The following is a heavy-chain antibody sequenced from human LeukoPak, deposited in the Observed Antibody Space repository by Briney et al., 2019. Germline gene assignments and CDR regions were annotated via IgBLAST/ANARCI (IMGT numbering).Heavy chain of an antibody. Sequence: RGSLRLSCAASGFTFSSDWMSWGRRAPGKGLEWVAKINQDGSERYYADSVKGRFTISRDNAKNSLSLEMNSLRAEDTAVYYCARDRWDLDYWGQGTLVTVSS. CDR2: INQDGSER. CDR3: ARDRWDLDY. D-gene: IGHD1-26*01. J-gene: IGHJ4*02. CDR1: GFTFSSDW. V-gene: IGHV3-7*01.